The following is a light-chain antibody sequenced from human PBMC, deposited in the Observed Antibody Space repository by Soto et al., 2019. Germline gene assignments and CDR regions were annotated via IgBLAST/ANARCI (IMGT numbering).Light chain of an antibody. V-gene: IGKV1-5*03. CDR1: QTISSW. J-gene: IGKJ1*01. CDR3: QHYNSYSEA. Sequence: DVKMYLSPSTLSGSVGDRVTITCRASQTISSWLAWYQQKPGKAPKLLIYKASTLKSGVPSRFSGSGSGTEFTLTISSLQPDDFATYYCQHYNSYSEAFGQRT. CDR2: KAS.